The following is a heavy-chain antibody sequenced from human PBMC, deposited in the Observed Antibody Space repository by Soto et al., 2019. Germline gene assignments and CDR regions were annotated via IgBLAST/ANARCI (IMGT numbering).Heavy chain of an antibody. J-gene: IGHJ6*02. Sequence: QVQLVESGGGVVQPGRSLRLSCAASGFTFSSYGMHWVRQAPGKGLEWVAVISYDGSNKYYADSVKGRFTISRDNSKNTLYLQMNSLRAEDTAVYYCAKDAEPYSSSWYGTMDVWGQGTTVTVSS. CDR1: GFTFSSYG. D-gene: IGHD6-13*01. V-gene: IGHV3-30*18. CDR2: ISYDGSNK. CDR3: AKDAEPYSSSWYGTMDV.